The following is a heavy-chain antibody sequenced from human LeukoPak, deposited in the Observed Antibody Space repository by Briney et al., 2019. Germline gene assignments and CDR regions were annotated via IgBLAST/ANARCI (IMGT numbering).Heavy chain of an antibody. V-gene: IGHV4-61*02. CDR2: IYTSGST. D-gene: IGHD3-10*01. J-gene: IGHJ4*02. CDR3: ARTRYYYNSRSYGAPYYFDY. Sequence: PSETLSLTCTVSGGSISSGSYYWSWIRQPAGKGLEWIGRIYTSGSTKYNPSLKSRVTISVDTPKNQFSLKLSSVTAADTAVYYCARTRYYYNSRSYGAPYYFDYWGQGTLVTVSS. CDR1: GGSISSGSYY.